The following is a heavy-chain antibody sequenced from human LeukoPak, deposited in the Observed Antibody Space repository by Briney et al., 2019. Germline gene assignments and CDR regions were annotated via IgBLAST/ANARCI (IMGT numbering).Heavy chain of an antibody. CDR2: ISSSSSTI. J-gene: IGHJ5*02. V-gene: IGHV3-48*01. D-gene: IGHD6-19*01. CDR3: AKDRIAVAGTACWFDP. Sequence: GGSLRLSCAASGFTFSSYSMNWVRQAPGKGLEWVSYISSSSSTIYYADSVKGRFTISRDNSKSTLYVQMNSLRGEDTAVYYCAKDRIAVAGTACWFDPWGQGTLVTVSS. CDR1: GFTFSSYS.